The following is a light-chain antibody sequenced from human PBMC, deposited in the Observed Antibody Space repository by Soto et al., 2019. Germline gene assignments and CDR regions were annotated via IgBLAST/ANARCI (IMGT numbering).Light chain of an antibody. CDR3: SSYTSSSTLV. CDR1: SSDVGGYNY. J-gene: IGLJ2*01. CDR2: DVS. Sequence: QSVLTQPASVSGSPGQLITISCTGTSSDVGGYNYVSWYQQHPGKAPKLMIYDVSNRPSGVANRFSGSKSDNTASLTISGPQAEDEADYYCSSYTSSSTLVFGGGTKLTVL. V-gene: IGLV2-14*01.